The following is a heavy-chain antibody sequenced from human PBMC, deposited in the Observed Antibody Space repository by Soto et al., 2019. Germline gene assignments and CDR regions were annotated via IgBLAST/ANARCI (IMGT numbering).Heavy chain of an antibody. Sequence: QVQLVESGGGVVQPGRSLRLSCAASGFTFSSYGMHWVRQAPGKGLEWVAVIWDDGSNKYYADSVKGRFTISRDNSKNTLYLQMNSLRAEDTAVYYCARVRLTTFGPPDVWGQGTTVTVSS. CDR1: GFTFSSYG. V-gene: IGHV3-33*01. CDR3: ARVRLTTFGPPDV. D-gene: IGHD3-16*01. J-gene: IGHJ6*02. CDR2: IWDDGSNK.